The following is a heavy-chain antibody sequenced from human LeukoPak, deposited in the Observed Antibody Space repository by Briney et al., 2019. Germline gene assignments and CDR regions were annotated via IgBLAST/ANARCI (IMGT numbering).Heavy chain of an antibody. CDR3: AKEEQMGRTTL. V-gene: IGHV3-23*01. CDR1: GFTLSSYA. Sequence: PGGSLTLSFAPSGFTLSSYAGGCVRQDPGKGLGWDSGSSGGGSSTYYAASVKGRFTISRDNSKNTPYLQMTSLRADDTAADYCAKEEQMGRTTLWGQGTLVTVSS. J-gene: IGHJ4*02. D-gene: IGHD1-14*01. CDR2: SSGGGSST.